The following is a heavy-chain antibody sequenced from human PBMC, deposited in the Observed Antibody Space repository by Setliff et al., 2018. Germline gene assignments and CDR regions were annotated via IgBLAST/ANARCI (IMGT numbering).Heavy chain of an antibody. CDR1: GGSISSGSYY. J-gene: IGHJ5*02. V-gene: IGHV4-61*02. CDR2: IYTSGST. CDR3: ARTRGSSGWLNWFDP. Sequence: SETLPLTCTVSGGSISSGSYYWSWIRQPAGKGLEWIGRIYTSGSTNYNPSLKSRVTISVDTSKNQFSLKLSSVTAADTAVYYCARTRGSSGWLNWFDPWGQGTLVTVSS. D-gene: IGHD6-19*01.